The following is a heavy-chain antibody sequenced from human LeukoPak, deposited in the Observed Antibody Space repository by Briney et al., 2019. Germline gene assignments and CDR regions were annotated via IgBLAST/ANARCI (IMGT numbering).Heavy chain of an antibody. D-gene: IGHD5-24*01. Sequence: ASVKVSCKASGYTFTGYYMHCVRQAPGQGLEWMGWINPNSGGTNYAQKFQGGVTMTRDTSISTAYMELSRLRSDDTAVYYCARDHEMATTNYFDYWGQGTLVTVSS. CDR3: ARDHEMATTNYFDY. CDR2: INPNSGGT. CDR1: GYTFTGYY. V-gene: IGHV1-2*02. J-gene: IGHJ4*02.